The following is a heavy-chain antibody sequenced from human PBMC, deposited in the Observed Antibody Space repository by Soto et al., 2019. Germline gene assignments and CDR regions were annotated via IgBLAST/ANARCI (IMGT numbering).Heavy chain of an antibody. V-gene: IGHV4-61*01. J-gene: IGHJ5*02. CDR1: GGFVSSGSYH. Sequence: QVQLQESGPGLVKPSETLSLTCTVSGGFVSSGSYHWGWIRQPPGKGLEWIGYIYHSGSTNYNPSLKSRVTISVDTSKNQFSLSLTSVTAADTAVYYCARLSAAWFDPWGQGTLVTVAS. CDR3: ARLSAAWFDP. D-gene: IGHD6-19*01. CDR2: IYHSGST.